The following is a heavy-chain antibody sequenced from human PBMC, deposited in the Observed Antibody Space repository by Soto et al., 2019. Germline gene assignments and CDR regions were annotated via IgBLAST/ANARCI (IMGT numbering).Heavy chain of an antibody. J-gene: IGHJ4*02. V-gene: IGHV4-39*01. CDR2: IYYSGST. D-gene: IGHD5-18*01. CDR1: GGSISSSSYY. CDR3: ARQWIQLWYFDY. Sequence: PSETLSLTCIVSGGSISSSSYYWGWIRQPPGKGLEWIGSIYYSGSTYYNPSLKSRVTISVDTSKNQFSLKLSSVTAADTAVYYCARQWIQLWYFDYWGQGTLVTVSS.